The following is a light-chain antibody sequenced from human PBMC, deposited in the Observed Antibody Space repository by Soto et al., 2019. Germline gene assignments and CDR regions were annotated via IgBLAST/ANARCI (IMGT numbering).Light chain of an antibody. CDR2: AAS. Sequence: DIQMTQSPSTLSASVGDRVTITCRASQSIGVWLAWYQQKPGRAPKLLIYAASTLQSGVPSRFSGSGYGTEFTLTISSLQPEDFASYYCQLLDSFPLTFGQGTRLEIK. V-gene: IGKV1-5*01. CDR1: QSIGVW. CDR3: QLLDSFPLT. J-gene: IGKJ5*01.